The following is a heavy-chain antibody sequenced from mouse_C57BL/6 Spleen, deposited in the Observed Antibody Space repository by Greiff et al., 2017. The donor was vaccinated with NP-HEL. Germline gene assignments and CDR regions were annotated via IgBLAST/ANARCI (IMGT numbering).Heavy chain of an antibody. Sequence: EVQLVESGGGLVKPGGSLKLSCAASGFTFSSYAMSWVRQTPEKRLEWVATISDGGSYTYYPDNVKGRFTISRDNAKNNLYLQMSHLKSEDTAMYYCASAYYSNPWFAYWGQGTLVTVSA. CDR2: ISDGGSYT. V-gene: IGHV5-4*01. CDR3: ASAYYSNPWFAY. J-gene: IGHJ3*01. CDR1: GFTFSSYA. D-gene: IGHD2-5*01.